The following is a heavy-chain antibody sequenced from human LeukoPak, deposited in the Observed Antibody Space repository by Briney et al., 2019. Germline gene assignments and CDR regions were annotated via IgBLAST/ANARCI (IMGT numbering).Heavy chain of an antibody. CDR3: DY. CDR2: INTNTGNP. Sequence: ASVKVSCKASGYTFTSYGISWVRQAPGQGLEWMGWINTNTGNPTYAQGFTGRFVFSLDTSVSTAYYCARGFNYGYALLVYFDYWGQGTLVTVSS. D-gene: IGHD5-18*01. CDR1: GYTFTSYG. V-gene: IGHV7-4-1*01. J-gene: IGHJ4*02.